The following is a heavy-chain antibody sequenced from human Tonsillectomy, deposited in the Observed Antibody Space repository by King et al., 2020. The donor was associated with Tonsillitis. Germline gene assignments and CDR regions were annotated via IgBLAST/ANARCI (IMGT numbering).Heavy chain of an antibody. CDR1: GFTLSSYA. Sequence: VQLLESGGGLVQPGGSLRLSCTASGFTLSSYAMSWVRQAPGKGLEWVSAISGSGGSTYYADSVKGRFTISRDNSKNTLYLQMNSLRAEDTAVYYCAKEGPITQGWGVPLYFDYWGRGTLVTVSS. CDR3: AKEGPITQGWGVPLYFDY. D-gene: IGHD3-10*01. J-gene: IGHJ4*02. V-gene: IGHV3-23*01. CDR2: ISGSGGST.